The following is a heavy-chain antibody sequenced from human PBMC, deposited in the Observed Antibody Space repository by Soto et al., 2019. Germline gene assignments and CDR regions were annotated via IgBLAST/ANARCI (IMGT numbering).Heavy chain of an antibody. J-gene: IGHJ3*02. V-gene: IGHV4-30-4*01. CDR3: AKVWRDPRGYSPCDI. CDR2: IYNSGNT. Sequence: TWMRPPPGKSLEWIGYIYNSGNTYYNPSLKSQVAISVDTSKNQFSLKVISVTAADTAIYYCAKVWRDPRGYSPCDI. D-gene: IGHD3-22*01.